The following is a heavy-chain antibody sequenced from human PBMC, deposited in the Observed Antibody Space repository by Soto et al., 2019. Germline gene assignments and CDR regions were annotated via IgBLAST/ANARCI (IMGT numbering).Heavy chain of an antibody. Sequence: QVQLQQWGAGLLKPSETLSLTCAVYGGSFSGYYWSWIRQPPGKGLEWIGEINHSGSTNYNPSLKSRVPISVDTSKNQFSLKLSSVTAADTAVYYCARGHLLWFGGSWFDPWGQGTLVTVSS. CDR3: ARGHLLWFGGSWFDP. D-gene: IGHD3-10*01. CDR1: GGSFSGYY. CDR2: INHSGST. J-gene: IGHJ5*02. V-gene: IGHV4-34*01.